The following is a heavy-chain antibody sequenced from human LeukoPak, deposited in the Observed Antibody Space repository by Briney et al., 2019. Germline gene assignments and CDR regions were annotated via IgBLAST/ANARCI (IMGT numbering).Heavy chain of an antibody. CDR1: GFTFSSYA. CDR2: ISYDGNSQ. J-gene: IGHJ4*02. CDR3: AKPYPTLTTSAVLDN. V-gene: IGHV3-30*18. Sequence: GGSLRLSCAASGFTFSSYAMSWVRQAPGRGLEWVAAISYDGNSQHYGAPVKGRFTISRDNSKNTVYLQINTLRTDDAAIYYCAKPYPTLTTSAVLDNWGQGTLVTVSS. D-gene: IGHD1-1*01.